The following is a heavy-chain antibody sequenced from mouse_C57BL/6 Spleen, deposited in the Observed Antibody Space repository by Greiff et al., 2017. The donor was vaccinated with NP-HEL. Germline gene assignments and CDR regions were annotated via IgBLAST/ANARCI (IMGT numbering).Heavy chain of an antibody. CDR1: GFTFSSYT. J-gene: IGHJ2*01. CDR3: ARRTGPDY. CDR2: ISGGGGNT. V-gene: IGHV5-9*01. Sequence: EVQVVESGGGLVKPGGSLKLSCAASGFTFSSYTMSWVRQTPEKRLEWVATISGGGGNTYYPDSVKGRFTISRDNAKNTLYLQMSSLRAEDTALYYCARRTGPDYWGQGTTLTVSS. D-gene: IGHD4-1*01.